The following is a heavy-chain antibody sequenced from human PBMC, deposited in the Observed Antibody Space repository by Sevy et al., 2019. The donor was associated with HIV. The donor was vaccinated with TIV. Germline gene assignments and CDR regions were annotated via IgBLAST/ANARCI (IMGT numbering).Heavy chain of an antibody. CDR3: ARDSQVAARRGAFDY. J-gene: IGHJ4*02. CDR1: GGTFSSYA. CDR2: IIPIFGTA. D-gene: IGHD6-6*01. Sequence: ASVKVSCKASGGTFSSYAISWVRQAPGQGLEWMGGIIPIFGTANYAQKFQGRVTITADESTSTAYMELSSLRSEDTAVYYCARDSQVAARRGAFDYWGQRTLVTVSS. V-gene: IGHV1-69*13.